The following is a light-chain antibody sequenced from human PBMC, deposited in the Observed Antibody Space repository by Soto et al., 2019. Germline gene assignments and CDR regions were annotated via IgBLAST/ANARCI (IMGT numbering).Light chain of an antibody. V-gene: IGKV3D-15*01. CDR3: QQYSDWPLT. CDR2: AAS. Sequence: EIEMTQSPANLSVSPEERATLSCRPSQTIHSNLAWYQQRPGQAPRPLIYAASTRATGIPARFSGNGFGTEFTLTISSLQSEDFAVYYCQQYSDWPLTFGEGIKVEIK. J-gene: IGKJ4*01. CDR1: QTIHSN.